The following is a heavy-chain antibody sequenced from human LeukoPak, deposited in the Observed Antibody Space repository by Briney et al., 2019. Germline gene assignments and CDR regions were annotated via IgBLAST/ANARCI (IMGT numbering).Heavy chain of an antibody. CDR3: ARSSYSSSSSV. CDR1: GFTFDDYA. CDR2: ISWNGGSA. V-gene: IGHV3-9*01. Sequence: GGSLRLSCAASGFTFDDYAMHWVRQVPGKGLEWVSSISWNGGSAGYADSVKGRFTFSRDNAKNSLYLQMSSLRTEDTALYYCARSSYSSSSSVWGQGTMVTVSS. D-gene: IGHD6-6*01. J-gene: IGHJ3*01.